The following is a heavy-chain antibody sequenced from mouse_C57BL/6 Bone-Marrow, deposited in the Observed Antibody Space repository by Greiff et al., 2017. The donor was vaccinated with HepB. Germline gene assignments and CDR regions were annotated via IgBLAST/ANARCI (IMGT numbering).Heavy chain of an antibody. J-gene: IGHJ4*01. Sequence: QVQLQQPGAELVKPGASVKLSCEASGYTFTSYWMHWVKQRPGRGLEWIGRIDPNSGGTKYNEKFKSKATLTVDKPSSTAYMQLSSLTSEDSAVYYCARGEILFITTVVAPYYYAMDYWGQGTSVTVSS. CDR1: GYTFTSYW. CDR2: IDPNSGGT. D-gene: IGHD1-1*01. V-gene: IGHV1-72*01. CDR3: ARGEILFITTVVAPYYYAMDY.